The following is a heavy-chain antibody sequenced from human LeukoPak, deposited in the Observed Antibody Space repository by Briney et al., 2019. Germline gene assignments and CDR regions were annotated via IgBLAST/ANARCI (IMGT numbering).Heavy chain of an antibody. CDR2: SHNSGDT. D-gene: IGHD1-14*01. Sequence: SETLSLTCTVSGVSMTNYYWSWIRQPPGKGLEWIAYSHNSGDTNYNPSLKSRITISVDTSKNEFSLKLSSVTAADTAVYYSARQPGGTAAFDSWGQGTTVTVSA. J-gene: IGHJ3*02. V-gene: IGHV4-59*08. CDR1: GVSMTNYY. CDR3: ARQPGGTAAFDS.